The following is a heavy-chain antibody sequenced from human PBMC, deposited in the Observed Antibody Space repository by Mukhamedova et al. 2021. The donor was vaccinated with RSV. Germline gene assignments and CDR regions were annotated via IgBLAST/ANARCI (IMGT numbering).Heavy chain of an antibody. J-gene: IGHJ4*02. D-gene: IGHD3-10*01. CDR2: IYHTGTA. Sequence: GSWVRQSPGQGLEWIGEIYHTGTANYNPSLGGRVTISQDKSKNQLSLKLSSVTAADTAVYYCARAGEYYFASGSYYNYYWGQGILV. CDR3: ARAGEYYFASGSYYNYY. V-gene: IGHV4-4*02.